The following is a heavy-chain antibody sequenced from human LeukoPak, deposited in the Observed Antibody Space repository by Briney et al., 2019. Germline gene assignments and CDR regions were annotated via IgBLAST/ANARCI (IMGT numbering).Heavy chain of an antibody. Sequence: PGGSLRLSCAASGFTFSSYAMSWVRQAPGKGLEWVSAISGSGGSTYYADSGRGRFTISRDKAKKTLYLQMNSLRAEDTAVYYCAKSLGRGRGMDVWGKGTTVTVSS. V-gene: IGHV3-23*01. CDR3: AKSLGRGRGMDV. D-gene: IGHD3-10*01. CDR2: ISGSGGST. CDR1: GFTFSSYA. J-gene: IGHJ6*04.